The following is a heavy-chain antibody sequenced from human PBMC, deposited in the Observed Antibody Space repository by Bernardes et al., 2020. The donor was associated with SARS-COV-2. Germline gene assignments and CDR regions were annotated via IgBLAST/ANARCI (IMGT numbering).Heavy chain of an antibody. V-gene: IGHV3-74*01. CDR1: GFTFSRYW. Sequence: GGSLRLSCEVSGFTFSRYWMHWIRQVPGKGLLWVSRVNTDGSSTKYADSARGRFTISRDNAKNTLYLEMDSLRAEDTAVYYCAKGAGYEEDVFEFWGQGTTVTVSS. CDR3: AKGAGYEEDVFEF. J-gene: IGHJ3*01. D-gene: IGHD1-26*01. CDR2: VNTDGSST.